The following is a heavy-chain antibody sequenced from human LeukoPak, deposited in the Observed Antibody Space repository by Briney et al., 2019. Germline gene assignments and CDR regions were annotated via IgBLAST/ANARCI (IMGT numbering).Heavy chain of an antibody. CDR2: INHSGST. D-gene: IGHD1-26*01. Sequence: SEPLSLTCAVYGGSFSGYYWRWIRQPPGKGLEWTGEINHSGSTNYNPSLKSRVTISVDTSKNQFSLKLSSVTAADTAVYYCAGDIVGAHNFDYWGQGTLVTVSS. J-gene: IGHJ4*02. CDR1: GGSFSGYY. V-gene: IGHV4-34*01. CDR3: AGDIVGAHNFDY.